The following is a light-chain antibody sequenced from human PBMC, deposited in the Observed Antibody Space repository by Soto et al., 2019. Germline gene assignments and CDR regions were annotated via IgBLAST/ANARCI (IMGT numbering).Light chain of an antibody. CDR2: DAS. CDR3: QQYDDLPYT. CDR1: QDITNY. J-gene: IGKJ2*01. Sequence: DLQVTQSPSSLSASVGDRVTITCQASQDITNYLNWFQQKPGKAPKLLIYDASNLETGVPSRFSGGGSGADFTFTISSLQPEDIATYYCQQYDDLPYTFGQGTKLEIK. V-gene: IGKV1-33*01.